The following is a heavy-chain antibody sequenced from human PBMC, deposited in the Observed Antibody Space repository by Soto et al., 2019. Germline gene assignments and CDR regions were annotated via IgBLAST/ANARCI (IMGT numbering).Heavy chain of an antibody. CDR3: ARQVSSAWPPYYYDMDV. D-gene: IGHD6-25*01. Sequence: SETLSLTCTVSGGSISSYFCSWIRQPPGRGLEWIGHIHYSGSTNYNPSLKSRVTISVDTSKNQVSLKLSSVTAADTAMYFCARQVSSAWPPYYYDMDVWGQGTTVTVS. CDR2: IHYSGST. J-gene: IGHJ6*02. CDR1: GGSISSYF. V-gene: IGHV4-59*08.